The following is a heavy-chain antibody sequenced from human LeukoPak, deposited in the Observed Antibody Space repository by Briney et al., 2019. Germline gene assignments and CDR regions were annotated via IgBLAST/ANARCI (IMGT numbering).Heavy chain of an antibody. D-gene: IGHD3-10*01. J-gene: IGHJ3*02. Sequence: PGGSLRLSCAASGFTFSSYSMNWVRQAPGKGLEWVSGINWNGGSTGYADSVKGRFTISRDNAKNSLYLQMNSLRAEDTALYYCARAGGAFDIWGQGTMVTVSS. CDR2: INWNGGST. CDR3: ARAGGAFDI. CDR1: GFTFSSYS. V-gene: IGHV3-20*04.